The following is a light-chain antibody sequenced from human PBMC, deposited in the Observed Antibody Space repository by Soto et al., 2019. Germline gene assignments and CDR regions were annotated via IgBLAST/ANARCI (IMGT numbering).Light chain of an antibody. CDR3: SSYTSSSTRA. V-gene: IGLV2-14*03. CDR2: EVS. CDR1: SSDVGAYDY. J-gene: IGLJ1*01. Sequence: LTQPASVSGSPGQSITISCTGTSSDVGAYDYVSWYQQHPDKAPKLMIYEVSNRPSGVSNRFSGSKSVNTATLTISGLQTEDEADYYCSSYTSSSTRAFGTGTKAPS.